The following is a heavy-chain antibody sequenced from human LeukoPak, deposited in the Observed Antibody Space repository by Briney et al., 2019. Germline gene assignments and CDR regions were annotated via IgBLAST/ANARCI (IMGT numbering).Heavy chain of an antibody. D-gene: IGHD2-21*02. J-gene: IGHJ6*02. Sequence: GASVKVSCKVSGYTLTELSMHWVRQAPGKGLEWMGGFDPEDGETIYAQKFQGRVTMTEDTSTDTAYMELSSLRSEDTAVYYCATVTYCGGDCYVYGMDVWGQGTTVTVSS. CDR3: ATVTYCGGDCYVYGMDV. CDR1: GYTLTELS. CDR2: FDPEDGET. V-gene: IGHV1-24*01.